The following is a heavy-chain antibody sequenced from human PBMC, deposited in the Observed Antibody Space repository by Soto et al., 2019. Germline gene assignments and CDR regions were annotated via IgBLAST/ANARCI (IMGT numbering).Heavy chain of an antibody. CDR1: GGSFSGYY. CDR3: ARGSRDGYNWAFDY. V-gene: IGHV4-34*01. J-gene: IGHJ4*02. CDR2: INHSGST. D-gene: IGHD5-12*01. Sequence: PSETLSLTCAVYGGSFSGYYWSWIRQPPGKGLEWIGEINHSGSTNYNPSLKSRVTIPVDTSKNQFSLKLSSVTAADTAVYYCARGSRDGYNWAFDYWGQGTLVTVSS.